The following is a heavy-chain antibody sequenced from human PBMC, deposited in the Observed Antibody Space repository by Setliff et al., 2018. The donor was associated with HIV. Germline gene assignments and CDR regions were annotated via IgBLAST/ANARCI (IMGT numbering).Heavy chain of an antibody. CDR3: ARDGLYDSSGYEYFQL. J-gene: IGHJ1*01. CDR1: GDTFSNYA. D-gene: IGHD3-22*01. Sequence: SVKVSCKASGDTFSNYAMNWVRQAPGKGLEWMGGVIPIFNTTHYAQKFQARVAITADESTNTAYMDLSSLRSDDTAVYYCARDGLYDSSGYEYFQLWGQGTLVTVSS. CDR2: VIPIFNTT. V-gene: IGHV1-69*13.